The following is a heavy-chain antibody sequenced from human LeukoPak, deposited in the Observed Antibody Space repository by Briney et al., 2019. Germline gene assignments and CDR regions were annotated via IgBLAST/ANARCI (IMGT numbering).Heavy chain of an antibody. CDR2: IYSGGST. CDR3: AKAHSGSYYGSFLDY. D-gene: IGHD1-26*01. Sequence: GGSLRLSCVASGFTFSTYGMSWVRQAPGKGLEWVSLIYSGGSTYYADSVKGRFTISRDNSKNTLYLQMNSLRAEDMALYYCAKAHSGSYYGSFLDYWGQGTLVTVSS. J-gene: IGHJ4*02. V-gene: IGHV3-23*03. CDR1: GFTFSTYG.